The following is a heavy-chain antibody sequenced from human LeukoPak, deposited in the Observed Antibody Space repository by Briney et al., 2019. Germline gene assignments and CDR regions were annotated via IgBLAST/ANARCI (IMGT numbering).Heavy chain of an antibody. Sequence: EGSLRLSCAASEFTFSSYSMNWVRQAPGRGLEWVSAISSGGGSTYYADSVKGRFTISRDNSKNTLYLQMNSLRAEDTAVYYCAKEPPYGSGSYFDYWGQGTLVTVSS. CDR3: AKEPPYGSGSYFDY. CDR2: ISSGGGST. D-gene: IGHD3-10*01. V-gene: IGHV3-23*01. J-gene: IGHJ4*02. CDR1: EFTFSSYS.